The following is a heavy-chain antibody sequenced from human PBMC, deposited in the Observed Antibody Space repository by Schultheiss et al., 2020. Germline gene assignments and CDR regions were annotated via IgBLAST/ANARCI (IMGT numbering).Heavy chain of an antibody. J-gene: IGHJ4*02. CDR2: ISYDGSNK. Sequence: GGSLRLSCTASGFTFGDYAMSWFRQAPGKGLEWVAVISYDGSNKYYADSVKGRFTISRDNAKNSLYLQMNSLRAEDTAVYYCAKDRSGSYYDYWGQGTLVTVSS. CDR3: AKDRSGSYYDY. D-gene: IGHD1-26*01. CDR1: GFTFGDYA. V-gene: IGHV3-30-3*02.